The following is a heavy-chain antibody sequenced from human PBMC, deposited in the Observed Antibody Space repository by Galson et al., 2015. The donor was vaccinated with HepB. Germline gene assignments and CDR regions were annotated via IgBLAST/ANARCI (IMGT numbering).Heavy chain of an antibody. CDR3: AKDVLDYYGSGSYYSLDY. Sequence: SLRLSCAASGFTFSSYGMHWVRQAPGKGLEWVAVISYDGSNKYYADSVKGRFTISRDNSKNTLYLQMNSLRAEDTAVYYCAKDVLDYYGSGSYYSLDYWGQGTLVTVSS. CDR1: GFTFSSYG. V-gene: IGHV3-30*18. D-gene: IGHD3-10*01. J-gene: IGHJ4*02. CDR2: ISYDGSNK.